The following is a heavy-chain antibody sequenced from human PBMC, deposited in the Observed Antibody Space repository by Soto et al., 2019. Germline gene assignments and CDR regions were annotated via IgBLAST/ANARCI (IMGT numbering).Heavy chain of an antibody. CDR1: GGSISSYY. Sequence: QVQLQESGPGLVKPSETLSLTCTVSGGSISSYYWSWIRQPPGKGLEWIGYIYYSGSTNYNPSLKSRVTISVDTSKNQFSLKLSSVTAADTAVYYCARLTYGSGRRWYYGMDVWGQGTTVTVSS. D-gene: IGHD3-10*01. V-gene: IGHV4-59*01. J-gene: IGHJ6*02. CDR3: ARLTYGSGRRWYYGMDV. CDR2: IYYSGST.